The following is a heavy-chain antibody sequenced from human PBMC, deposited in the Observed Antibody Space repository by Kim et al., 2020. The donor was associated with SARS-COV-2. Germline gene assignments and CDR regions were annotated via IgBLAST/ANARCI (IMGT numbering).Heavy chain of an antibody. V-gene: IGHV3-15*01. Sequence: DYAAPVKGRFTISRDDSKNTLYLQMNSLKTEDTAVYYCTTEGSKVTLTDYWGQGTLVTVSS. CDR3: TTEGSKVTLTDY. D-gene: IGHD4-17*01. J-gene: IGHJ4*02.